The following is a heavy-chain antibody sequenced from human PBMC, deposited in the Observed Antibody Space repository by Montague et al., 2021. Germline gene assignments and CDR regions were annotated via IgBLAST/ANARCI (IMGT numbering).Heavy chain of an antibody. J-gene: IGHJ4*02. CDR3: ARYTYYYCDY. D-gene: IGHD1-26*01. CDR1: GFTFSTSW. V-gene: IGHV3-7*05. CDR2: ISDDGGAT. Sequence: SLRLSCAASGFTFSTSWMSWVRQAPGKGLEWVAHISDDGGATYYXDSVKGRFTISRDNAKNSLYLQMSSLRAEDTAVYYCARYTYYYCDYWGQGTLVTVSS.